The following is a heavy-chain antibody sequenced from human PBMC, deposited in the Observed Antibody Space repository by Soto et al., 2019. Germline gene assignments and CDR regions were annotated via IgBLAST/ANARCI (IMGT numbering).Heavy chain of an antibody. CDR1: GGSFSGYY. CDR3: ARGFRFCSGGSCYSGWFDP. V-gene: IGHV4-34*01. Sequence: QVQLQQWGAGLLKPSETLSLTCVVYGGSFSGYYWSWIRQPPGKGLEWIGEINHSGSTNYNPSLNSRVTISVDTSMNQFSLKLSSVTAADTAVYYCARGFRFCSGGSCYSGWFDPWGQGTLVTVSS. J-gene: IGHJ5*02. D-gene: IGHD2-15*01. CDR2: INHSGST.